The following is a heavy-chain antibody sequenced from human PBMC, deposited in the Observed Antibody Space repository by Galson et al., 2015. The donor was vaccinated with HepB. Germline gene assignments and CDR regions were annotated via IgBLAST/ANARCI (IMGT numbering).Heavy chain of an antibody. V-gene: IGHV4-39*01. CDR1: GGSISSSSYY. CDR2: IYYSGST. D-gene: IGHD3-10*01. Sequence: ETLSLTCTVSGGSISSSSYYWGWIRQPPGKGLEWIGSIYYSGSTYYNPSLKSRVTISVDTSKNQFSLKLSSVTAADTAVYYCARHGTRDSYYGSGSDGAFDIWGQGTMVTVSS. J-gene: IGHJ3*02. CDR3: ARHGTRDSYYGSGSDGAFDI.